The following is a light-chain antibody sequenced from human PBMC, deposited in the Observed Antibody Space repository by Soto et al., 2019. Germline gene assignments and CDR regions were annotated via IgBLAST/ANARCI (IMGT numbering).Light chain of an antibody. CDR1: QSVGNY. J-gene: IGKJ5*01. Sequence: IVLTQSPGTLSLSPGERATLSCRASQSVGNYLAWYQHKPGQAPRLLIYDATNRATGIPVRFSGSGSGTDFTVSISSLEPEDFAVYYCQQRKPLLTFGQVTRLEIK. CDR2: DAT. V-gene: IGKV3-11*01. CDR3: QQRKPLLT.